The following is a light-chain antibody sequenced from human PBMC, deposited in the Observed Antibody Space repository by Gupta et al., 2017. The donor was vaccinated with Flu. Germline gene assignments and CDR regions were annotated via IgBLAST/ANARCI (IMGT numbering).Light chain of an antibody. CDR3: QTWGNGIRV. CDR2: LNSDGSH. Sequence: LVLTQPPSASASLGASVKLTCTLCSGHSSYAIGWHQQQPAKGPLYLMKLNSDGSHSKGDGIPDRFSGSSSEAERYLTIASLQSEYEADYYFQTWGNGIRVFGGGTKLTVL. V-gene: IGLV4-69*01. J-gene: IGLJ3*02. CDR1: SGHSSYA.